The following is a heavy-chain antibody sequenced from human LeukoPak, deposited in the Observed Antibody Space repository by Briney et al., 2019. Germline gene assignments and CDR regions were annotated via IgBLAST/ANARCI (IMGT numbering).Heavy chain of an antibody. Sequence: GGSLRLSCAASGFTFSSYSMNWVRQAPGKGLEWVSSINSDSSLMYYAESVKGRFTISRDNARNSLYLQMNSLRAEDTAVYYCIRDLFDDYSLDYWGQGALVTVSS. J-gene: IGHJ4*02. V-gene: IGHV3-21*01. CDR1: GFTFSSYS. CDR3: IRDLFDDYSLDY. CDR2: INSDSSLM. D-gene: IGHD3-16*01.